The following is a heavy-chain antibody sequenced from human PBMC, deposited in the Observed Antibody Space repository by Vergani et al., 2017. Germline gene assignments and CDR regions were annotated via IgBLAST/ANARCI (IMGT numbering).Heavy chain of an antibody. J-gene: IGHJ3*02. CDR1: GFTFGDYA. Sequence: EVQLVESGGNLVQPGRSLRLSCTGSGFTFGDYAMSWFRQAPGKGLEWVGRIKSKTDGGTTDYAAPVKGRFTISRDDSKNTLYLQMNSLKTEDTAVYYCTTGYTAMVISAFDIWGQGTMVTVSS. CDR2: IKSKTDGGTT. D-gene: IGHD5-18*01. V-gene: IGHV3-15*01. CDR3: TTGYTAMVISAFDI.